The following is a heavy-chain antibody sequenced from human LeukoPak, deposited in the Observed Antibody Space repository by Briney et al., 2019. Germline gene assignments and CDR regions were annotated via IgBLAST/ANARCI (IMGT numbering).Heavy chain of an antibody. J-gene: IGHJ4*02. CDR1: GYTFTSYG. CDR3: ARENSGYDLSYFDY. Sequence: ASVKVSCKASGYTFTSYGISWVRQAPGQGLEWMGWISAYNGNTNYAQKLQGRVTMTTDTSTSTAYMELRSLRSDDTAVYYCARENSGYDLSYFDYWGQRSLVTVSS. D-gene: IGHD5-12*01. CDR2: ISAYNGNT. V-gene: IGHV1-18*01.